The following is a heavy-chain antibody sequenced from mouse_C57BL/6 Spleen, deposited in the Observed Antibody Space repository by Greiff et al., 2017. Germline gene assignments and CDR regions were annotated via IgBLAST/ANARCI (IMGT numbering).Heavy chain of an antibody. D-gene: IGHD2-1*01. Sequence: QVHVKQSGAELVKPGASVKMSCKASGYTFTSYWITWVKQRPGQGLEWIGDIYPGSGSTNYNEKFKSKATLTVDTSSSTAYMQLSSLTSEDSAVYYCAGGNSWFAYWGQGTLVTVSA. V-gene: IGHV1-55*01. J-gene: IGHJ3*01. CDR1: GYTFTSYW. CDR2: IYPGSGST. CDR3: AGGNSWFAY.